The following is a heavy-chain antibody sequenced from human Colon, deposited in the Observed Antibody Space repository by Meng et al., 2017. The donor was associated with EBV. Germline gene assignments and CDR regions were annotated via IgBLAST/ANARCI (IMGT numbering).Heavy chain of an antibody. J-gene: IGHJ5*01. CDR3: SRDLVGSDDS. Sequence: EVQLVGSGGAVVQPGGPLRLSCVGSGYTFSQYWMHWVRQAPGMGLEWVSRLNEDGATTTYADSVRGRFTISRDNAKNTLYLQMNSLRAEDTAVYYCSRDLVGSDDSWGQGTLVTVSS. D-gene: IGHD2-8*02. CDR1: GYTFSQYW. V-gene: IGHV3-74*01. CDR2: LNEDGATT.